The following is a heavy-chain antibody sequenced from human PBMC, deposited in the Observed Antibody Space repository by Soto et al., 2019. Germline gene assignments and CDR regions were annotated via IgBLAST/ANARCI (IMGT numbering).Heavy chain of an antibody. V-gene: IGHV1-2*02. CDR1: RCIFTAYF. J-gene: IGHJ5*02. Sequence: QVQLVQSGAEVKKPGASVKGSCKAPRCIFTAYFMHWVRQAPGQGLEWMGWINPNNGATHYGLSFQGRVTMTRDTSISTAYMELSSLRSDDTAVYYCASHDPGARFDPWGQGTLVIVSS. CDR2: INPNNGAT. D-gene: IGHD1-1*01. CDR3: ASHDPGARFDP.